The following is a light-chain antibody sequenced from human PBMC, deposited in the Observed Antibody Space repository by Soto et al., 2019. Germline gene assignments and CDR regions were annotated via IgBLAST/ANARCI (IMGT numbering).Light chain of an antibody. CDR2: DAS. J-gene: IGKJ1*01. CDR3: QQYGTSPPRT. V-gene: IGKV3-20*01. Sequence: EIVLTQSPGTLSLSPGERATLSCRASQSVSNNFLAWYQQKPGQAPRLLVFDASKTPTGIPDRFSGSGSGTDFTLTISRLEPEDFGVYYCQQYGTSPPRTFGQGTKVEIK. CDR1: QSVSNNF.